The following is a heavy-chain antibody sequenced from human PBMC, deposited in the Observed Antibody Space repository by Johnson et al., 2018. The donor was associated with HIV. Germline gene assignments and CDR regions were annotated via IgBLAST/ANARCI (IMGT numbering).Heavy chain of an antibody. CDR2: IDWTGANA. V-gene: IGHV3-20*04. CDR3: AKVGAMVVTPRGEAFDI. J-gene: IGHJ3*02. Sequence: VQLVESGGGVERPGESLRLSCVGSGFMFDDYAMSWVRQVPGKGLEWVSGIDWTGANAGYADSVKGRFTLSRDNAKNSLYLQMNSLRAEDTSVYYCAKVGAMVVTPRGEAFDIWGQGTMVTVSS. D-gene: IGHD4-23*01. CDR1: GFMFDDYA.